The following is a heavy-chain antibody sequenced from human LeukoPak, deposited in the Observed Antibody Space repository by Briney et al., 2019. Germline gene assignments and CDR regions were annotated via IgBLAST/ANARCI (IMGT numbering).Heavy chain of an antibody. D-gene: IGHD6-19*01. CDR3: ARDQGKIAVAGTGPS. V-gene: IGHV1-2*02. J-gene: IGHJ4*02. CDR1: GYTVTGYY. Sequence: GASVKVSCKASGYTVTGYYMHWVRQAPGQGLEWMGWINPNSGGTNYAQKFQGRVTMTRDTSISIAYMELSRLRSEDTAVYYSARDQGKIAVAGTGPSWGQGTLVTVSS. CDR2: INPNSGGT.